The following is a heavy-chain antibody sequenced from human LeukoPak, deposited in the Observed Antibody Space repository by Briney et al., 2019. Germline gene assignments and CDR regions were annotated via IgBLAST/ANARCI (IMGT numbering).Heavy chain of an antibody. Sequence: ASVKVSCKVSGYTLTELSMHWVRQAPGKGLEWMGGFDPEDGETIYAQKFQGRVTMTEDTSTDTAYMELSSLRSEDTAVYYCARAGYYYDTPDAFDIWGQGTMVTVSS. CDR1: GYTLTELS. V-gene: IGHV1-24*01. CDR2: FDPEDGET. D-gene: IGHD3-22*01. CDR3: ARAGYYYDTPDAFDI. J-gene: IGHJ3*02.